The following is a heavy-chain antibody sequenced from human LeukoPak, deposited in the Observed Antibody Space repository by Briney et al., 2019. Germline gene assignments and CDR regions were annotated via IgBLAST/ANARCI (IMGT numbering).Heavy chain of an antibody. J-gene: IGHJ4*02. V-gene: IGHV3-23*01. CDR2: ISGSGGST. CDR3: AKDENAGASGSYDY. CDR1: GFTFSSYA. D-gene: IGHD1-26*01. Sequence: PGGSLRLSCAASGFTFSSYAMSWVRQAPGKRLEWVSAISGSGGSTYYADSVKGRFTISRDNSKNTLYLQMNSLRAEDTAVYYCAKDENAGASGSYDYWGQGTLVTVSS.